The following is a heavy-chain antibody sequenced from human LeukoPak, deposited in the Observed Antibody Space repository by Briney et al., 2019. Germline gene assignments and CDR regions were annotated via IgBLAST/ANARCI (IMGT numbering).Heavy chain of an antibody. CDR2: IYYSGST. J-gene: IGHJ4*02. D-gene: IGHD3-22*01. Sequence: SETLSLTCTVSGGSISSYYWSWIRQPPGKGLEWIGYIYYSGSTNYNPSLKSRVTISVDTSKNQFSLKLSSVTAADTAVYYCARQGYYDSSGYVHWGQGTLVTVSS. CDR3: ARQGYYDSSGYVH. CDR1: GGSISSYY. V-gene: IGHV4-59*08.